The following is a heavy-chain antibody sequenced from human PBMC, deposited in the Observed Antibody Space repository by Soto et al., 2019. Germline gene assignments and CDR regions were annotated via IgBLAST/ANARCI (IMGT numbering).Heavy chain of an antibody. CDR3: AKNDNLGID. J-gene: IGHJ4*02. CDR1: GFTFSNYA. D-gene: IGHD3-9*01. CDR2: ITASGVTS. Sequence: EVQLLESGGGLVQRGGSLKLSCATSGFTFSNYAMTWVRQAPGKGLEWVSSITASGVTSYYADSARGRFTIARDNSKNTLYLQMNSLRAEDTALYYCAKNDNLGIDWGQGTLVTVSS. V-gene: IGHV3-23*01.